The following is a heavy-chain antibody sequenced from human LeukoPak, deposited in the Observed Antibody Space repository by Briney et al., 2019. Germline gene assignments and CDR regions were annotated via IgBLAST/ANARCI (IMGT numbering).Heavy chain of an antibody. CDR1: GYTFTSYD. V-gene: IGHV1-8*01. Sequence: ASVKVFCKASGYTFTSYDINWVRQATGQGLEGMGWMNPNSGNTVYAGKFQRRVTMTRSTSISTAYIELSSLRFKDTAVYYRKRSVRNGHIDYWGQGTLVTISS. D-gene: IGHD2-21*01. CDR2: MNPNSGNT. CDR3: KRSVRNGHIDY. J-gene: IGHJ4*02.